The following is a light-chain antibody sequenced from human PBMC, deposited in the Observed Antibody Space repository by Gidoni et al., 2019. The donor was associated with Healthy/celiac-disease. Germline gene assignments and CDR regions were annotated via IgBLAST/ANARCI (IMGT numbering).Light chain of an antibody. Sequence: ETVWPQSPATLPLSPGERATLSCGASQSVSSSYLAWYQTKPGLAPRLLIYDASSRATGIQDRFSGSGSGTDFTLPISRLEPEDFAVYYCQQYGSFPYTFGQETKLEIK. CDR3: QQYGSFPYT. CDR2: DAS. V-gene: IGKV3D-20*01. J-gene: IGKJ2*01. CDR1: QSVSSSY.